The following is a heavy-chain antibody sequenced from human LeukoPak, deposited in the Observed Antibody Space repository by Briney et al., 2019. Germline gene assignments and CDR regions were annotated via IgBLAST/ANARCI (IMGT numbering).Heavy chain of an antibody. CDR3: ARRLLWFGEPHYYGMDV. V-gene: IGHV1-2*02. J-gene: IGHJ6*02. Sequence: ASVKVSCKASGYTFTSYYMHWVRQAPGQGLEWMGWINPNSGGTNYAQKFQGRVTMTRDTSISTAYMELSRLRSDDTAVYYCARRLLWFGEPHYYGMDVWGQGTTVTVSS. CDR2: INPNSGGT. CDR1: GYTFTSYY. D-gene: IGHD3-10*01.